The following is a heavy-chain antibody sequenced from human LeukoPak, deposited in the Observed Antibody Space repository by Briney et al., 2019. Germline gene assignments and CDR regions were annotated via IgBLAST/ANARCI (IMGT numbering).Heavy chain of an antibody. CDR1: GYTFTGYY. V-gene: IGHV1-2*02. Sequence: ASVKVSCKASGYTFTGYYMHWVQQAPGQGLEWMGWINPNSGGTNYAQKFQGRVTMTRDTSISTAYMELSRLRSDDTAVYYCARDGGSSWYGWFDPWGQGTLVTVSS. J-gene: IGHJ5*02. CDR2: INPNSGGT. CDR3: ARDGGSSWYGWFDP. D-gene: IGHD6-13*01.